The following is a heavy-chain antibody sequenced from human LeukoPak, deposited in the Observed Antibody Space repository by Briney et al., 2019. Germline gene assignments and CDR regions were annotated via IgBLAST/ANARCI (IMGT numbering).Heavy chain of an antibody. CDR2: INSDGSST. J-gene: IGHJ4*02. V-gene: IGHV3-74*01. D-gene: IGHD3-22*01. CDR3: ARAMDSSGNDY. CDR1: GFTFSSYW. Sequence: GGSLRLSCAASGFTFSSYWMHWVRQAPGKGLVWVSRINSDGSSTSYADPVKGRFTISRDNAKNTLYLQMNSLRAEDTAVYYCARAMDSSGNDYWGQGTLVTVSS.